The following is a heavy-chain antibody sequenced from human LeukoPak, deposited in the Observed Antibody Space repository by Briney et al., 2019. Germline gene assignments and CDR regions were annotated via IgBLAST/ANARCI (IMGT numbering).Heavy chain of an antibody. J-gene: IGHJ4*02. CDR2: ISGSGGST. D-gene: IGHD1-26*01. CDR1: GFTFSSYA. V-gene: IGHV3-23*01. Sequence: GGSLRLSCAASGFTFSSYAMSWVRQAPGKGLEWVSAISGSGGSTYYADSVKGRFTTSRDNSKNTLYLQMNSLRAEDTAVYYCARRGSPNYYFDYWGQGTLVTVSS. CDR3: ARRGSPNYYFDY.